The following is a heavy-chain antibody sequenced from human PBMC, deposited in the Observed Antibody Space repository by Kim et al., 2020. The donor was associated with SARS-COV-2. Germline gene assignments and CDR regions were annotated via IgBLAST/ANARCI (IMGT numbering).Heavy chain of an antibody. V-gene: IGHV3-23*01. CDR3: AKVAAFTARPDRSLYYFDY. Sequence: GGSLRLSCAASGFTFSSYAMSWVRQAPGKGLEWVSAISGSGGSTYYADSVKGRFTISRDNSKNTLYLQMNSLRAEDTAVYYCAKVAAFTARPDRSLYYFDYWGQGTLVTVSS. CDR2: ISGSGGST. J-gene: IGHJ4*02. CDR1: GFTFSSYA. D-gene: IGHD2-15*01.